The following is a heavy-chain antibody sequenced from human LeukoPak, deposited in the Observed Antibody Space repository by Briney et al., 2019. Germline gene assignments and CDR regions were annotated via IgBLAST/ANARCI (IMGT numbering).Heavy chain of an antibody. V-gene: IGHV1-8*01. CDR3: ARGRGSGHKENWFDP. Sequence: ASVRVSCKASGYTFTTYDINWVRQATGQGLEWMGWMNPNSGNTGYAQKFQGRVTMTRNTFISTAYMELSSLRSEDTAVYYCARGRGSGHKENWFDPWGQGTLVTVSS. J-gene: IGHJ5*02. CDR1: GYTFTTYD. D-gene: IGHD6-19*01. CDR2: MNPNSGNT.